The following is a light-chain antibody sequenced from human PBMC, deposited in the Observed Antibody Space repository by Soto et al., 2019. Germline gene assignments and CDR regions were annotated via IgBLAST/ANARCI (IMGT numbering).Light chain of an antibody. J-gene: IGLJ1*01. Sequence: QPVLTQPPSASGTPGQRVTISCSGSSSNVGSNHVHWYQQLPGTAPKLLLSDNDQRPSGVPDRFSGSKSGTSASLAITGLQAEDEADYYCQSYDSSLSGSEVFGTGTKVTVL. V-gene: IGLV1-44*01. CDR2: DND. CDR1: SSNVGSNH. CDR3: QSYDSSLSGSEV.